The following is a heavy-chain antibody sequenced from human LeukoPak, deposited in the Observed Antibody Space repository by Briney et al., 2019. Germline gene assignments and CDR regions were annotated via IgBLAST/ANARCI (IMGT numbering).Heavy chain of an antibody. D-gene: IGHD6-6*01. CDR3: ARSNIAVRRGDNWFDP. CDR2: IGPNSGGT. J-gene: IGHJ5*02. V-gene: IGHV1-2*02. CDR1: GYTFTGYY. Sequence: GASVKVSCKASGYTFTGYYIHWVRQAPGQGLEWMGWIGPNSGGTNYAQKFQGRVTMTRDSSISTAYMELTRLISDDTAVYYCARSNIAVRRGDNWFDPWGQGTLVTVSS.